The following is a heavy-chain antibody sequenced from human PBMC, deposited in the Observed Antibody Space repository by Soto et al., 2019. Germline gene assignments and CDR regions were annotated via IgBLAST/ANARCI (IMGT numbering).Heavy chain of an antibody. Sequence: EAQLLESGGDLVQPGGSLRLSCAASGLTFSSYAMSWVRQAPGKGLEWVSNISGSGSGTYDIDSVKGRFTISRDNRKDTLLLQMNNLRVEDTALYYCVKLWGDDYGDNEAYYYGMDVWGQGTTVIVSS. J-gene: IGHJ6*02. CDR3: VKLWGDDYGDNEAYYYGMDV. CDR2: ISGSGSGT. CDR1: GLTFSSYA. D-gene: IGHD4-17*01. V-gene: IGHV3-23*01.